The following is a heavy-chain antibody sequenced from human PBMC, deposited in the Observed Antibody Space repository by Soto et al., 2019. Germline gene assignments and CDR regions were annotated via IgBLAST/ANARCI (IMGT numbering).Heavy chain of an antibody. D-gene: IGHD2-2*01. CDR3: AKDRGGYCSSTSCYDFDY. CDR1: GFTFSNYA. J-gene: IGHJ4*02. V-gene: IGHV3-23*01. Sequence: GALRLSCAASGFTFSNYAMSWVRQAPGKGLEWVSAISSSGDSPYYADSVKGRFTVSRDNSKNTLYLQMNSLRVEDTAIYYCAKDRGGYCSSTSCYDFDYWGQGTLVTVSS. CDR2: ISSSGDSP.